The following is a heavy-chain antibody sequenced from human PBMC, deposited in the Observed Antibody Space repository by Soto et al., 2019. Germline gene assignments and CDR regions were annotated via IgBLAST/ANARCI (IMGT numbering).Heavy chain of an antibody. CDR2: INQDGSVE. J-gene: IGHJ4*02. D-gene: IGHD3-16*01. CDR1: GFTFRAYL. CDR3: ATYHADAWESERHRY. Sequence: EVQLVESGGDLVQPGGSLRLSCAASGFTFRAYLMSWVRQAPGKGLDWVANINQDGSVEYYADSVQGRFTISRDNAKNSLYLRMNSLRAEDTDVYYCATYHADAWESERHRYWGPGNLVTVSA. V-gene: IGHV3-7*01.